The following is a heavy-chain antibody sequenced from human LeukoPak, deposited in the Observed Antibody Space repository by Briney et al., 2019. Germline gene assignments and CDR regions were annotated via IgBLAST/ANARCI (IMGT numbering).Heavy chain of an antibody. CDR2: FDPEDGET. V-gene: IGHV1-24*01. D-gene: IGHD3-9*01. CDR3: ATDILTGAGWYFDY. Sequence: ASVKVSCKASGYTLTELSMNWVRQAPGKGLEWMGGFDPEDGETIYAQKFQGRVTMTEDTSTDTAYTELSSLRSEDTAVYYCATDILTGAGWYFDYWGQGTLVTVSS. CDR1: GYTLTELS. J-gene: IGHJ4*02.